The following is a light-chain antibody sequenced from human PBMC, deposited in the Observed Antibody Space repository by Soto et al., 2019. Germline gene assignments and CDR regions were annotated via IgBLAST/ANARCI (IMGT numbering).Light chain of an antibody. CDR3: SSFRSTSTLPYV. V-gene: IGLV2-14*01. CDR1: SSDVGGYDY. CDR2: EVT. Sequence: QSVLTQPASVSGSPGQSITISCTGTSSDVGGYDYVSWYQQHPGKAPKLMIFEVTNRPSGVSNRFSGSKSGNTASLTISGLRAEDDADYYCSSFRSTSTLPYVFGTGTKVTVL. J-gene: IGLJ1*01.